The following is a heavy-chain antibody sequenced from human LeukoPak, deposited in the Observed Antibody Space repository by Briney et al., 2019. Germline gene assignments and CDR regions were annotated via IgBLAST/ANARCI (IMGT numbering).Heavy chain of an antibody. CDR2: IIPIFGTA. CDR1: GGTFSSYA. Sequence: SVKVSCKASGGTFSSYAISWVRQAPGQGLEWMGGIIPIFGTANYAQKFQGRVTITADESTSTAYMELSSLRSEDTAVYYCARDRPGRYCSTTSCYNASPFDPWGQGTLVTVSS. J-gene: IGHJ5*02. CDR3: ARDRPGRYCSTTSCYNASPFDP. V-gene: IGHV1-69*13. D-gene: IGHD2-2*02.